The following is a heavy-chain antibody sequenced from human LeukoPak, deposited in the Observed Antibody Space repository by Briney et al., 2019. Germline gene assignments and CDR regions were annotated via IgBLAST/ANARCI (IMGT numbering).Heavy chain of an antibody. CDR1: GGSFSGYY. V-gene: IGHV4-34*01. CDR3: ARVGRQLPYYMDV. CDR2: INHSGST. Sequence: SETLSLTCAVYGGSFSGYYWSWIRQPPGKGLEWIGEINHSGSTNYNPSLKSRVTISVDTSKNQFSLKLSSVTAADTAVYYCARVGRQLPYYMDVWGKGTTVTVSS. J-gene: IGHJ6*03. D-gene: IGHD6-6*01.